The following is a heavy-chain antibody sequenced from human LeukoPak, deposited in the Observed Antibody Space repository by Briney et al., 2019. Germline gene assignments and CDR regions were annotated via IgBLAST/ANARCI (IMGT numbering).Heavy chain of an antibody. Sequence: GAPVKVSCKASGYTFTGYYMHWVRQAPGQGVEWMGWINPNSGGTNYAQKFHGRVTMTRDTSISTAYMELGRLRSDDTAVYYCARAIAATYYFYGMAVGGKGTTSTVPP. CDR1: GYTFTGYY. J-gene: IGHJ6*04. D-gene: IGHD6-13*01. V-gene: IGHV1-2*02. CDR2: INPNSGGT. CDR3: ARAIAATYYFYGMAV.